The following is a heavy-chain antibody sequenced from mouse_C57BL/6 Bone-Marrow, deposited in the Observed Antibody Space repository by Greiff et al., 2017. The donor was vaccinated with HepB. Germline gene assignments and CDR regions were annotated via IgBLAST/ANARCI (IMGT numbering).Heavy chain of an antibody. V-gene: IGHV5-16*01. CDR1: GFTFSDYY. D-gene: IGHD2-4*01. Sequence: EVKVVESEGGLVQPGSSMKLSCTASGFTFSDYYMAWVRQVPEKGLEWVANINYDGSSTYYLDSLKSRFIISRDNAKNILYLQMSSLKSEDTATYYCARYDYDDWFAYWGQGTLVTVSA. CDR3: ARYDYDDWFAY. CDR2: INYDGSST. J-gene: IGHJ3*01.